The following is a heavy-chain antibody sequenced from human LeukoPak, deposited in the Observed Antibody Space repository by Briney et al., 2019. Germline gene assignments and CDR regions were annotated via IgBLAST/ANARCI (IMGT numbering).Heavy chain of an antibody. CDR2: ISYDGSNK. CDR3: ASPKATVVTRGDY. J-gene: IGHJ4*02. V-gene: IGHV3-30-3*01. CDR1: GFTFSSYA. Sequence: GGSLRLSCAASGFTFSSYAMHWVRQAPGKGLEWEAVISYDGSNKYYADSVKGRFTISRDNSKNTLYLQMNSLRAEDTAVYYCASPKATVVTRGDYWGQGTLVTVSS. D-gene: IGHD4-23*01.